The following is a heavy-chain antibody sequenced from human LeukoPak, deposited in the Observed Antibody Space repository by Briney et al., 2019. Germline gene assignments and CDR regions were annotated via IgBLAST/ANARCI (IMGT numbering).Heavy chain of an antibody. CDR1: GFTFSSYS. J-gene: IGHJ4*02. V-gene: IGHV3-21*01. CDR2: ISSSTSYI. CDR3: ARAGGSTVSHSDY. Sequence: GGSLRLSCAASGFTFSSYSMNWTRQAPGKGLEWVSSISSSTSYIYYADSVKGRFTISKDNAKNSLYLQMNSLRAEDTAVYYCARAGGSTVSHSDYWGQGTLVTVSS. D-gene: IGHD4-17*01.